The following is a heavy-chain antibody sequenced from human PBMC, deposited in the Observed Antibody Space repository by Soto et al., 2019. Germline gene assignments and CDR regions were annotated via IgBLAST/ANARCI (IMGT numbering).Heavy chain of an antibody. CDR1: DASISGGGYY. D-gene: IGHD2-15*01. CDR3: ARDRSGYRSGRARHFDC. Sequence: PSETLSVICTVSDASISGGGYYWSWIRQHPGKGLEWIGYIHYSGTTSYNPSLKSRLTISVDTSKNQFSLNLTSVTAADTAFYYWARDRSGYRSGRARHFDCWGPGTLVTVSS. V-gene: IGHV4-31*03. J-gene: IGHJ4*02. CDR2: IHYSGTT.